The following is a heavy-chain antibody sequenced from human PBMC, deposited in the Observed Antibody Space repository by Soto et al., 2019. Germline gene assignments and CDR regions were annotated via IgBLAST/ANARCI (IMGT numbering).Heavy chain of an antibody. CDR2: IYYSGST. D-gene: IGHD2-15*01. V-gene: IGHV4-39*01. Sequence: PSETLSLTCTVSGGSISSSSYYWGWIRQPPGKGLEWIGSIYYSGSTYYNPSLKSRVTISVDTSKNQFSLKLSSVTAADTAVYYCAKSRLLRFDPWGQGTLVT. J-gene: IGHJ5*02. CDR1: GGSISSSSYY. CDR3: AKSRLLRFDP.